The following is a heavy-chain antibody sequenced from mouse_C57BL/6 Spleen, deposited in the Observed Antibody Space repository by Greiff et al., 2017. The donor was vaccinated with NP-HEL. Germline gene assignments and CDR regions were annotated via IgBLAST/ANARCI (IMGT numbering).Heavy chain of an antibody. CDR2: IDPETGGT. CDR1: GYTFTDYE. D-gene: IGHD2-3*01. Sequence: VQLQQSGAELVRPGASVTLSCKASGYTFTDYEMHWVKQTPVHGLEWIGAIDPETGGTAYNQKFKGKAILTADKSSSTAYMELRSQTSEDSAVYYCTRKGYDPYYYAMDYWGQGTSVTVSS. J-gene: IGHJ4*01. V-gene: IGHV1-15*01. CDR3: TRKGYDPYYYAMDY.